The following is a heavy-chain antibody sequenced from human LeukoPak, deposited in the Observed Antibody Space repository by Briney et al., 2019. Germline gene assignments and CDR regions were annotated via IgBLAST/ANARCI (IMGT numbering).Heavy chain of an antibody. V-gene: IGHV1-69*05. J-gene: IGHJ4*02. CDR2: IIPIFGTA. Sequence: ASLKVSCKASGGTFSSYAISWVRQAPGQGLEWMGGIIPIFGTANYAQKFQGRVTITTDESTSTAYMELSSLRSEDTAVYYCAREVAARPEGPFDYWGQGTLVTVSS. CDR3: AREVAARPEGPFDY. D-gene: IGHD6-6*01. CDR1: GGTFSSYA.